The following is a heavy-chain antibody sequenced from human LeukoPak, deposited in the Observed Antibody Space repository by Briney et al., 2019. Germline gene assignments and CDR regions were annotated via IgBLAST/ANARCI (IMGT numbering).Heavy chain of an antibody. V-gene: IGHV3-30*03. CDR1: GFTFSSYS. D-gene: IGHD4-23*01. CDR2: ISYDGSNK. CDR3: ARGAHKWDDYGGFFDF. Sequence: GGSLRLSCAASGFTFSSYSMHWVRQAPGKGLEWVAVISYDGSNKYYADSCVDSVKGRFTISRDNSKNTLYLQMNSLTTEDTAVYYCARGAHKWDDYGGFFDFWGQGTLVTVSS. J-gene: IGHJ4*02.